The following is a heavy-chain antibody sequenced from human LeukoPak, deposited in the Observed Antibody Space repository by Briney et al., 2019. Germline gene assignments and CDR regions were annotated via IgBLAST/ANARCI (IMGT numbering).Heavy chain of an antibody. CDR3: ARESGSSRFFDY. D-gene: IGHD6-6*01. J-gene: IGHJ4*02. Sequence: GGSLRLSCAACGFTFSSHWMHWVRQAPGEGLVWVSRVYNDGSTTNYADSVKGRFTISRDNAKNTLYLQMNSLRAEDMAVYYCARESGSSRFFDYWGQGTLVTVSS. CDR2: VYNDGSTT. CDR1: GFTFSSHW. V-gene: IGHV3-74*01.